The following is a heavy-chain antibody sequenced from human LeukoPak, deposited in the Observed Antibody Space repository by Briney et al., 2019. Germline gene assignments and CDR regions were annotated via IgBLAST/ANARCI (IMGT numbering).Heavy chain of an antibody. V-gene: IGHV3-21*01. CDR3: ARGQEDNDFWSGYYLTYYFDY. J-gene: IGHJ4*02. CDR2: ISSSSSYI. D-gene: IGHD3-3*01. CDR1: GFTFSSYS. Sequence: PGGSLRLSCAASGFTFSSYSMNWVRQAPGKGLEWVSSISSSSSYIYYADSVKGRFTISRDNAKNSLYLQMNSLRAEDTAVYYCARGQEDNDFWSGYYLTYYFDYWGQGALVTVSS.